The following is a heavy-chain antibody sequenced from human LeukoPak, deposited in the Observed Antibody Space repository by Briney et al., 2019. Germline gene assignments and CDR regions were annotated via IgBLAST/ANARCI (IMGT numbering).Heavy chain of an antibody. D-gene: IGHD5-18*01. CDR3: AREWGRGYSYGYVY. CDR1: GYTFTVYY. Sequence: ASVTVSFKASGYTFTVYYMHWVRQAPGQGQEWMGWINLNSGGRNYAQKFQGRGTITRDTAISTAYMELSRLRSDDTAVYYCAREWGRGYSYGYVYWGQGTLVTVSS. CDR2: INLNSGGR. V-gene: IGHV1-2*02. J-gene: IGHJ4*02.